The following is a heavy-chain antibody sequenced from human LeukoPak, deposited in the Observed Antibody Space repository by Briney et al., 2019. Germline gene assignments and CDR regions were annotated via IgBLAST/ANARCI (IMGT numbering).Heavy chain of an antibody. D-gene: IGHD2-15*01. V-gene: IGHV3-23*01. CDR3: AKNGDRGAFCSGGTCYPYYYYYMDV. Sequence: GGSLRLSCAASGFSFSTSAMSWVRQAPGKGLEWVSAVSSTGGTTYYADSVKGRFTISRDNSKNTLFLQINSLRAEDPAVYYCAKNGDRGAFCSGGTCYPYYYYYMDVWGKGTTVTISS. J-gene: IGHJ6*03. CDR1: GFSFSTSA. CDR2: VSSTGGTT.